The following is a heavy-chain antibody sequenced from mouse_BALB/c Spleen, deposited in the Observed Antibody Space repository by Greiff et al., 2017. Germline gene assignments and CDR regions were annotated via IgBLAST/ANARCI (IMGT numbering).Heavy chain of an antibody. CDR2: ISSGSSTI. J-gene: IGHJ4*01. Sequence: DVQLVESGGGLVQPGGSRKLSCAASGFTFSSFGMHWVRQAPEKGLEWVAYISSGSSTIYYADTVKGRFTISRDNPKNTLFLQMTSLRSEDTAMYYCARSGGNYVYYYAMDYWGQGTSVTVSS. D-gene: IGHD2-1*01. CDR3: ARSGGNYVYYYAMDY. CDR1: GFTFSSFG. V-gene: IGHV5-17*02.